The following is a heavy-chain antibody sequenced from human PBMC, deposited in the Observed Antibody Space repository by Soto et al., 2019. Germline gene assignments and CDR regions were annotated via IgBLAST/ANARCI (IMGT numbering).Heavy chain of an antibody. Sequence: GGSLRLSCAASGFTVSSSYMTWVRQAPGKGLEWVSAIYSGGSTYYADSVKGRFTISRDNSKNTLYLQMNSLRAEDTAVYYCAKDRYGDYGGIDYWGQGTMVTVS. CDR2: IYSGGST. D-gene: IGHD4-17*01. J-gene: IGHJ4*02. V-gene: IGHV3-53*01. CDR3: AKDRYGDYGGIDY. CDR1: GFTVSSSY.